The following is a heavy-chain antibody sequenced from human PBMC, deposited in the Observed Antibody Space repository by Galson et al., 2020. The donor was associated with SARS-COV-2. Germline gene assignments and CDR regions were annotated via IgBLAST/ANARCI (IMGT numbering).Heavy chain of an antibody. CDR3: ARDGVGATTMEDYFDY. Sequence: PGGSLRLYCGASGFTFSSYEMNWVRQAPGKGLEWVSYISRSGSTKYYADSVKGRFTISRDNAKNSLYLQMNSLRAEDTAVYYCARDGVGATTMEDYFDYWGQGTLVTVSS. J-gene: IGHJ4*02. V-gene: IGHV3-48*03. CDR1: GFTFSSYE. D-gene: IGHD1-26*01. CDR2: ISRSGSTK.